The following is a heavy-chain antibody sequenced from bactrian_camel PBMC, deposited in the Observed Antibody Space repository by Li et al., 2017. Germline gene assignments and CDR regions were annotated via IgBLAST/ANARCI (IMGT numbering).Heavy chain of an antibody. J-gene: IGHJ6*01. CDR3: AAQRVPRVYYTGGRYCPELVFGY. Sequence: HVQLVESGGGSVQAGGSLRVSCATSGRFYQKCRMGWYRQAPGKDREGVAYFWISPSGYRPYYADSVKGRFTISRDNAANSLYLQMNSLTPEDTALYYCAAQRVPRVYYTGGRYCPELVFGYWGQGTQVTVS. D-gene: IGHD2*01. CDR2: FWISPSGYRP. CDR1: GRFYQKCR. V-gene: IGHV3S54*01.